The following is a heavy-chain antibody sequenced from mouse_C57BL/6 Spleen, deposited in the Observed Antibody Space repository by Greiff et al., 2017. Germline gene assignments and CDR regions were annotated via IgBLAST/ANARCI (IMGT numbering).Heavy chain of an antibody. CDR1: GYTFTSYW. CDR2: INPSDSYT. Sequence: VQLQQPGAELVMPGASVKLSCKASGYTFTSYWMHWVKQSPGQGLEWIGEINPSDSYTNYNQKFKGKSTLTVDKSSSTAYMKLSSLTSEDSAVYYCTRGSRFDYWGQGTTLTVSS. J-gene: IGHJ2*01. V-gene: IGHV1-69*01. CDR3: TRGSRFDY.